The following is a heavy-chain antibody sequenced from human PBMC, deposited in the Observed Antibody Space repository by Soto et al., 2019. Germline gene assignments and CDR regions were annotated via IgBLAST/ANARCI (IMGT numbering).Heavy chain of an antibody. V-gene: IGHV4-59*01. D-gene: IGHD6-13*01. J-gene: IGHJ6*02. CDR2: IYYSGST. CDR1: GGSISSYY. Sequence: PSETLSLTCTVSGGSISSYYWSWIRQPPGKGLEWIGYIYYSGSTNYNPSLKSRATISVDTSKNQFSLKLSSVTAADTAVYYCARSSSWYDFYYYGMDVWGQWTTVTVSS. CDR3: ARSSSWYDFYYYGMDV.